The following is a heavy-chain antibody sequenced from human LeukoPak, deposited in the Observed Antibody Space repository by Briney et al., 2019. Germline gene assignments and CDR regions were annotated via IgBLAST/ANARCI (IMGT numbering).Heavy chain of an antibody. CDR1: GFTFTSSA. Sequence: SVKVSCKASGFTFTSSAVQWVRQARGQRLEWIGWIVVGSGNTNYAQKFQERVTITRDMSTSTAYMELSSLRSEDTAVYYCAARTPYYDSSDNYYFDYWGQGTLVTVSS. J-gene: IGHJ4*02. D-gene: IGHD3-22*01. CDR2: IVVGSGNT. CDR3: AARTPYYDSSDNYYFDY. V-gene: IGHV1-58*01.